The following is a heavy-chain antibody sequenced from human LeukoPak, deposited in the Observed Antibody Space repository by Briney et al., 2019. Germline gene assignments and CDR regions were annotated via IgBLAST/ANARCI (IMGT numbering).Heavy chain of an antibody. J-gene: IGHJ5*02. CDR2: IIPIFGTA. CDR3: ARDLFGELLNTVP. Sequence: SVKVSCKASGGTFSNYAISWVRQAPGQGLEWMGGIIPIFGTANYAQKFQGRVAIIADKSTSTAYMELSTLRSEDTAVYYCARDLFGELLNTVPWGQGTLVTVSS. V-gene: IGHV1-69*06. D-gene: IGHD3-10*02. CDR1: GGTFSNYA.